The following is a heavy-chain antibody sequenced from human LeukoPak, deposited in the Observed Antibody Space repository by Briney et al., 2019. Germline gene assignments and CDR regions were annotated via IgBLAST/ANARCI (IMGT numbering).Heavy chain of an antibody. CDR3: AKSLIGSGYGWAPFDY. CDR2: ISGSGGDT. J-gene: IGHJ4*02. Sequence: GGSLRLSCAASGFTFTSYAMSWVRQAPGKGLEWVSAISGSGGDTYYADSAKGRFTISRDNSKNTLYLQMNSLRAEDTAVYYCAKSLIGSGYGWAPFDYWGQGTLVTVSS. V-gene: IGHV3-23*01. CDR1: GFTFTSYA. D-gene: IGHD5-12*01.